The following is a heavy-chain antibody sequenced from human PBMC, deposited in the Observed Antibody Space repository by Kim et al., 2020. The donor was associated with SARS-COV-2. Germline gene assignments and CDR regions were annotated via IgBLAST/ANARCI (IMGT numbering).Heavy chain of an antibody. V-gene: IGHV4-39*01. CDR2: YYYSRSD. J-gene: IGHJ6*01. CDR3: LREGHGNGACGYYY. Sequence: SETLSLTCTVSGGSISSSNYYWGWIRQPQGKGLEWYGCYYYSRSDYYNPYLKSPITISVDTHKNQFSLKSRSVADTATSGCYSLREGHGNGACGYYY. CDR1: GGSISSSNYY.